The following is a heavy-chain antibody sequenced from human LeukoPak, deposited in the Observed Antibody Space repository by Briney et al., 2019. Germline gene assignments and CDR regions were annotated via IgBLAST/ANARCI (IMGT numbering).Heavy chain of an antibody. J-gene: IGHJ6*02. D-gene: IGHD6-19*01. CDR3: AKDSWYSSGLISRSYGMDV. V-gene: IGHV3-30-3*01. CDR1: GFTFSRYA. Sequence: PGGSLRLSCAASGFTFSRYALHWVRQAPGKGLEWVAVISSDGSNKYYAGSVEGRFTISRDNYNNTLYLQMNSLRAEDTAVYYCAKDSWYSSGLISRSYGMDVWGQGTTVTVSS. CDR2: ISSDGSNK.